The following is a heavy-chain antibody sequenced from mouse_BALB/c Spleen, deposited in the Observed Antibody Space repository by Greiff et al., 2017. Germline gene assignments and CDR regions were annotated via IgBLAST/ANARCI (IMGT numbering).Heavy chain of an antibody. V-gene: IGHV5-6-5*01. J-gene: IGHJ1*01. CDR1: GFTFSSYA. CDR2: ISSGGST. D-gene: IGHD2-10*02. Sequence: EVQVVESGGGLVKPGGSLKLSCAASGFTFSSYAMSWVRQTPEKRLEWVASISSGGSTYYPDSVKGRFTISRDNARNILYLQMSSLRSEDTAMYYCARYGNFLYFDVWGAGTTVTVSS. CDR3: ARYGNFLYFDV.